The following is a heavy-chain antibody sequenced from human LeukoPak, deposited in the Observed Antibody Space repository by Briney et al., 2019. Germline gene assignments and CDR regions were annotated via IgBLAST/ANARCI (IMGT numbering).Heavy chain of an antibody. CDR1: GGTFSSYA. D-gene: IGHD3-3*01. CDR2: IIPILGIA. Sequence: SVKVSCKASGGTFSSYAISWVRHAPGQGLEWMGRIIPILGIANYAQKFQGRVTITADKSTSTAYMELSSLRSEDTAVYYCASGNGYYDFWSGYSIDYWGQGTLATVSS. CDR3: ASGNGYYDFWSGYSIDY. V-gene: IGHV1-69*04. J-gene: IGHJ4*02.